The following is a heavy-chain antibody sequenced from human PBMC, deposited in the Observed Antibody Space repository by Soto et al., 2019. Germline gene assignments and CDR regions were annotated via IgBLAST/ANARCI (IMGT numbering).Heavy chain of an antibody. Sequence: QVQLQESGPGLVKPSQTLSLTCAVSGDSLSSGDYYWNWIRQSPGKDLEWIGKIYHTGSTYYNPSLKSRTAILVGTSKNQFSLQLNSVTAADTAVYYCARQRGSNYNYFFGLDVWGQGTTVIVSS. CDR1: GDSLSSGDYY. D-gene: IGHD6-25*01. CDR3: ARQRGSNYNYFFGLDV. CDR2: IYHTGST. V-gene: IGHV4-30-4*01. J-gene: IGHJ6*02.